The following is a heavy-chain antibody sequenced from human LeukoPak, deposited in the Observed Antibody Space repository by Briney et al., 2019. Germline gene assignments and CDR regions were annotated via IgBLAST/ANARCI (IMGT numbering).Heavy chain of an antibody. CDR1: GFTFSSYA. CDR2: ISGSGGNT. J-gene: IGHJ3*02. Sequence: GGSLRLSCVASGFTFSSYAMSWVRQAPGKGPEWVSAISGSGGNTYYADSVKGRFTISRDNSKNTLYLQMNSLRAEDTAAYYCAKVVHIVVVNDAFDIWGQGTMVTVSS. D-gene: IGHD2-21*01. V-gene: IGHV3-23*01. CDR3: AKVVHIVVVNDAFDI.